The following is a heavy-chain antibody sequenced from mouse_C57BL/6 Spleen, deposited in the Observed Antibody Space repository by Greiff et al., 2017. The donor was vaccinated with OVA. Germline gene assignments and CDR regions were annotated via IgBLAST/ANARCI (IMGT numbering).Heavy chain of an antibody. J-gene: IGHJ4*01. D-gene: IGHD1-1*01. CDR3: ARGGYGSAYYAMDY. CDR1: GYTFTDYY. CDR2: IFPGSGST. Sequence: QVQLKESGPELVKPGASVKISCKASGYTFTDYYINWVKQRPGQGLEWIGWIFPGSGSTYYNEKFKSKATLTVDKPSSTAYMQLSSLTSEDSAVYYCARGGYGSAYYAMDYWGQGTSVTVSS. V-gene: IGHV1-75*01.